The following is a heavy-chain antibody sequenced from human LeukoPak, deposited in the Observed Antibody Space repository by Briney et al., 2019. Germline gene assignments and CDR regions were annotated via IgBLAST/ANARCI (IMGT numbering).Heavy chain of an antibody. Sequence: GGSLRLSCAASGFTFSSYAMSWVRQAPGNGLEWVSAISGSGGSTYYADSVKGRFTISRDNSKNTLYLQMNSLRAEDTAVYYCAKDAQGLVQGGISFDFWGQGSLVTVSS. J-gene: IGHJ4*02. CDR1: GFTFSSYA. D-gene: IGHD6-19*01. CDR3: AKDAQGLVQGGISFDF. V-gene: IGHV3-23*01. CDR2: ISGSGGST.